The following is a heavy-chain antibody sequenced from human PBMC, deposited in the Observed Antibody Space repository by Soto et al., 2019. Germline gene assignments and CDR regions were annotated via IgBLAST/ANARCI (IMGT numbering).Heavy chain of an antibody. CDR3: AIGARFRYYYVMDV. CDR1: GGSFSPNY. CDR2: IYYGGST. Sequence: SETLSLTCTVSGGSFSPNYWSWIRQRPGKGLEWVGDIYYGGSTNYNPSLKGRVTISVDASKNQFSLKLNSVTAADTAVYYCAIGARFRYYYVMDVCGQGTTVTVSS. V-gene: IGHV4-59*12. J-gene: IGHJ6*02. D-gene: IGHD2-15*01.